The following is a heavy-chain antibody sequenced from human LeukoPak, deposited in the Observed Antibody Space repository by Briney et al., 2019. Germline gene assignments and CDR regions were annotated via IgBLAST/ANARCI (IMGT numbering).Heavy chain of an antibody. Sequence: GGSLRLSCAASGFTFDDYAMHWVRQAPGKGLEWVSLISGDGGSTYYADSVKGRFTISRDNSKNSLYLQMNSLRTEDTALYYCAKDRENYDFWSGYYFLFDYWGQGTLVTVSS. D-gene: IGHD3-3*01. CDR1: GFTFDDYA. CDR3: AKDRENYDFWSGYYFLFDY. CDR2: ISGDGGST. J-gene: IGHJ4*02. V-gene: IGHV3-43*02.